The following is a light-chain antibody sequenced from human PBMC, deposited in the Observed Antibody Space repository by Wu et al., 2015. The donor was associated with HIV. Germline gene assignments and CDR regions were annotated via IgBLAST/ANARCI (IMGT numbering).Light chain of an antibody. CDR3: QQYYSYPPLT. CDR1: QGIGSR. Sequence: IRITQSPSSLSASTGDRVTIACRASQGIGSRLAWYQQKPGKAPELLIYEASTLQSGVPSRFSGSGSGTDFTLSITSLQSEDFATYYCQQYYSYPPLTFGGGTKVEIK. CDR2: EAS. V-gene: IGKV1-8*01. J-gene: IGKJ4*01.